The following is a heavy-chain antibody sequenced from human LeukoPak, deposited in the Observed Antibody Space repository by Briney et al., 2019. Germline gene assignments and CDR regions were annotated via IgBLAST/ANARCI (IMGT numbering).Heavy chain of an antibody. CDR1: IVSITSNY. CDR2: IYYNGST. V-gene: IGHV4-59*12. D-gene: IGHD3-10*01. CDR3: ARKRITMVRGVAKIAYYFDY. J-gene: IGHJ4*02. Sequence: NTSETLSLTCTVSIVSITSNYWSWIRQPPGKGLEWVGHIYYNGSTNHNPSLKSRVTISVDTSKNQFSLKLSSVTAADTAVYYCARKRITMVRGVAKIAYYFDYWGQGTLVTVSS.